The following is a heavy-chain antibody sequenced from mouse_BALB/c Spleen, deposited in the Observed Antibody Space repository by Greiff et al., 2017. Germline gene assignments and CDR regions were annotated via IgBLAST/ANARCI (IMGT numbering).Heavy chain of an antibody. CDR2: IFPGSGNT. Sequence: QVQLQQSGPELVKPGASVKISCKASGYSFTSYYIHWVKQRPGQGLEWIGWIFPGSGNTKYNEKFKGKATLTADTSSSTAYMQLSSLTSEDSAVYFCARGAYYYGWFAYWGQGTLVTVSA. V-gene: IGHV1-66*01. CDR1: GYSFTSYY. CDR3: ARGAYYYGWFAY. D-gene: IGHD1-1*01. J-gene: IGHJ3*01.